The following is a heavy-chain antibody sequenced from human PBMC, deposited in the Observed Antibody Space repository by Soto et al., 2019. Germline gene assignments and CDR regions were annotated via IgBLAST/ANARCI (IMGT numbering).Heavy chain of an antibody. Sequence: GGSLRLSCAASGFTFSSYWMHWVRQAPGKGLVWVSRINSDGSSTSYADSVKGRFTISRDNAKNTLYLQMNSLRAEDTAVYYCARTTVVTPYEAFDIWGQGTMVTVSS. D-gene: IGHD4-17*01. CDR3: ARTTVVTPYEAFDI. V-gene: IGHV3-74*01. CDR1: GFTFSSYW. CDR2: INSDGSST. J-gene: IGHJ3*02.